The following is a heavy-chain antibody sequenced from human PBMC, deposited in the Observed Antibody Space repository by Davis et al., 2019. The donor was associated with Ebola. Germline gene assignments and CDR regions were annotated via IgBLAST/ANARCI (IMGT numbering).Heavy chain of an antibody. CDR2: THYSGTP. V-gene: IGHV4-59*08. CDR3: ARHLHSYYDSSGYYSGFWYVDY. Sequence: SETLSLTCTLSAVSTTTYYWSWVRQPPGNGLEWIGYTHYSGTPNYNTSLKSRVTISVETSKNQFSLKLSSVTAADTAVYYCARHLHSYYDSSGYYSGFWYVDYWGQGTLVTVSS. CDR1: AVSTTTYY. D-gene: IGHD3-22*01. J-gene: IGHJ4*02.